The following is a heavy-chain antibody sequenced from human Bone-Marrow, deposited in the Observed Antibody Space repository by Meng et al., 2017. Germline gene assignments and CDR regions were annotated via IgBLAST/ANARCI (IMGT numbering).Heavy chain of an antibody. CDR2: IIPIFGTA. D-gene: IGHD4-17*01. Sequence: SSVKVSCQASGCTFSSYAISWVRQAPGQRLEWMGGIIPIFGTANYAQKFQGRVTITADESTSTAYMELSSLRSEDTAVYYCARDYGDYTNYYYYYGMDVWGQGTTVTVSS. J-gene: IGHJ6*02. CDR1: GCTFSSYA. CDR3: ARDYGDYTNYYYYYGMDV. V-gene: IGHV1-69*13.